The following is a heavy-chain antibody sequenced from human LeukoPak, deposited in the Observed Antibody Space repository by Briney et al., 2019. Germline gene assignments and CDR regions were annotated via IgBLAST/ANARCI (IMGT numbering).Heavy chain of an antibody. J-gene: IGHJ6*02. Sequence: PSETLSLTCSVSGGSISSSDYYWSWIRQPPGKGLEWLGNIYYTGSTSYNPSLKSRVTLSVDTFKNQFSLKLSSVTAADTAVYYCARHSSSRYYYYYYGMDVWGQGTTVTVSS. CDR3: ARHSSSRYYYYYYGMDV. D-gene: IGHD6-13*01. CDR1: GGSISSSDYY. V-gene: IGHV4-39*07. CDR2: IYYTGST.